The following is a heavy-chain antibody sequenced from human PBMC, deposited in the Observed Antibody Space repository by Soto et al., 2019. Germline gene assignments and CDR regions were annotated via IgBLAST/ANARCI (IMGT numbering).Heavy chain of an antibody. CDR3: AKDRGRGIVAVPAALDY. J-gene: IGHJ4*02. V-gene: IGHV3-30*18. CDR1: GFTFSSYG. CDR2: ISYDGSNK. D-gene: IGHD2-2*01. Sequence: GGSLRLSFAASGFTFSSYGMHWVRQAPGKGLEWVAVISYDGSNKYYADSVKGRFTISRDNSKNTLYLQMNSLRAEDTAVYYCAKDRGRGIVAVPAALDYWGQGT.